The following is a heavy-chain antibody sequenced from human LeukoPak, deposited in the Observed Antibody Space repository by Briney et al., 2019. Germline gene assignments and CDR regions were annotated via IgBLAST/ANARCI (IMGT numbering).Heavy chain of an antibody. J-gene: IGHJ5*02. CDR3: ATPHCSGGSCYFNWFDP. D-gene: IGHD2-15*01. CDR2: INPNSGGT. Sequence: ASVKVSCKASGYTFTGYYMHWVRQAPGQGLEWMGWINPNSGGTNYAQKLQGRVTMTRDTSISTAYMELSRLRSDDTAVYYCATPHCSGGSCYFNWFDPWGQGTLVTVSS. V-gene: IGHV1-2*02. CDR1: GYTFTGYY.